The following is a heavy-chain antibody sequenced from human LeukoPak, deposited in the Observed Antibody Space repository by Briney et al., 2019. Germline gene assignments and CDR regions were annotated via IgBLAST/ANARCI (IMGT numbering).Heavy chain of an antibody. V-gene: IGHV1-2*02. CDR1: GYTFTGYY. J-gene: IGHJ6*03. Sequence: GASVKVSCKASGYTFTGYYMHWVRQAPGQGLEWMGWINPNSGGTKYAQKFQGRVTMTRDTSISTAYMELSRLRSDDTAVYYCVKAGDYSNSEDYYYYMDVWGKGTTVTVSS. D-gene: IGHD4-11*01. CDR2: INPNSGGT. CDR3: VKAGDYSNSEDYYYYMDV.